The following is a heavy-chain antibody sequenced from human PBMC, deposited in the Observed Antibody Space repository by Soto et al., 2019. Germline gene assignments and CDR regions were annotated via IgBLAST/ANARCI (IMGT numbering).Heavy chain of an antibody. V-gene: IGHV3-48*01. Sequence: EVQLVESGGGLVQPGGSLRLSCVASGFIFSSYSMNWVRQAPGKGLEWISYINSGSTSIYYADSVKGRFTISRDNAKNSLYLQMNSLRAEDTAVYYCASSASPAAYWGQGTLLTVSS. CDR1: GFIFSSYS. D-gene: IGHD2-2*01. CDR3: ASSASPAAY. J-gene: IGHJ4*02. CDR2: INSGSTSI.